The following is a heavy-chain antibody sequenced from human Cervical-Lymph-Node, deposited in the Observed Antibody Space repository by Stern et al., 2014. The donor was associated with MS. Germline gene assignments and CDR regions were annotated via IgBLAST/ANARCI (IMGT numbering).Heavy chain of an antibody. CDR1: GGTLSSYA. D-gene: IGHD3-22*01. CDR3: ARVGLPYDSSGYYFD. J-gene: IGHJ4*02. V-gene: IGHV1-69*01. CDR2: IIPIFGTA. Sequence: VQLLESGAEVKKPGASVKVSCKASGGTLSSYAISWVRQAPGQGLEWMGGIIPIFGTANYAQKFQGRVTITADESTSTAYMELSSLRSEDTAVYYCARVGLPYDSSGYYFDWGQGSLVTVSS.